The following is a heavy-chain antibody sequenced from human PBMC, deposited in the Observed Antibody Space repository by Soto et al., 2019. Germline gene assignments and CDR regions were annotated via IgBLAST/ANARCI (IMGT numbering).Heavy chain of an antibody. CDR1: GYTFTRYD. CDR3: ASHIAVAEAAFDY. Sequence: QVQLVQSGAEVKKPGASVKVSCKASGYTFTRYDINWVRQATGQGREWMGWMNPNSGNTGYAQKFQGRFTMTRNTSISTAYMELSSLRSEDTAVYYCASHIAVAEAAFDYWGQGTLVTVSS. J-gene: IGHJ4*02. D-gene: IGHD6-19*01. CDR2: MNPNSGNT. V-gene: IGHV1-8*01.